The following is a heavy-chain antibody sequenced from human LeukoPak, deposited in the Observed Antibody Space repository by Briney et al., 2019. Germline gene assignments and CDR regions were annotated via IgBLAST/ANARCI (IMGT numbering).Heavy chain of an antibody. Sequence: ASVKVSCKASGYTFTSYYMHWVRQAPGQGLEWMGIINPNGGSTSYAQKFQGRVTMIRDTSTSTVYMELSSLRSEDTAAYYCARGWFGELLDAEYFQHWGQGTLVTVSS. D-gene: IGHD3-10*01. V-gene: IGHV1-46*01. CDR2: INPNGGST. CDR3: ARGWFGELLDAEYFQH. CDR1: GYTFTSYY. J-gene: IGHJ1*01.